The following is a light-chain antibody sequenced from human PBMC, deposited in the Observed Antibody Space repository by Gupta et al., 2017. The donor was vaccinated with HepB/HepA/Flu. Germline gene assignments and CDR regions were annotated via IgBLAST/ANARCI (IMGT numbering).Light chain of an antibody. V-gene: IGLV1-47*01. Sequence: SVLTQPPSASGPPGQRVTISCSVSSSNIGSNYVYWYQQLPGTAPKLLIYRNNQRLSGVPERFSGSKYATSATVAISGLRAEDEADYYCAAWDDSRSGWVFGGGTKLTVL. CDR3: AAWDDSRSGWV. CDR1: SSNIGSNY. J-gene: IGLJ3*02. CDR2: RNN.